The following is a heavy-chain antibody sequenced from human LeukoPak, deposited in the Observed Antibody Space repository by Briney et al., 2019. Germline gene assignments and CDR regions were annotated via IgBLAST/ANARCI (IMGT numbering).Heavy chain of an antibody. CDR3: ARDQSGWFDP. CDR1: GDSISTSSYY. J-gene: IGHJ5*02. Sequence: SETLSLTCTLSGDSISTSSYYWGWIRQPLGKELEWIGSIYYSGSTYYNPSLKSRVTISVDTSKNHFSLKLSSVTAADTAVYYCARDQSGWFDPWGQGTLVTVSS. V-gene: IGHV4-39*07. D-gene: IGHD3-10*01. CDR2: IYYSGST.